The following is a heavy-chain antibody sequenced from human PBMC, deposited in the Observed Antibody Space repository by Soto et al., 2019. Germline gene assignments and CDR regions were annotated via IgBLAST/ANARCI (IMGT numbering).Heavy chain of an antibody. J-gene: IGHJ5*02. CDR1: GFTFSSYA. V-gene: IGHV3-64D*08. CDR2: ISSNGGST. Sequence: GGSLRLSCSASGFTFSSYAMHWVRQAPGKGLEYVSAISSNGGSTYYADSVKGRFTISRDNSKNTLYLQMSSLRAEDTAVYYCVKDRPITMIVVVPHRFDPGGQGTLVTVSS. D-gene: IGHD3-22*01. CDR3: VKDRPITMIVVVPHRFDP.